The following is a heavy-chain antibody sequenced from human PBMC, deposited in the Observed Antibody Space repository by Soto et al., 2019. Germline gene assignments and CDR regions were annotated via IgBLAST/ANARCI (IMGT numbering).Heavy chain of an antibody. V-gene: IGHV1-69*13. CDR2: IIPIFGTA. D-gene: IGHD3-9*01. Sequence: GASVKVSCKASGGTFSSYAISWVRQAPGQGLEWMGGIIPIFGTASYAQKFQGRVTITADESTSTAYMELSSLRSEDTAVYYCAGDHPRRYDILTGYLPGYFDYWGQGTLVTVSS. CDR1: GGTFSSYA. CDR3: AGDHPRRYDILTGYLPGYFDY. J-gene: IGHJ4*02.